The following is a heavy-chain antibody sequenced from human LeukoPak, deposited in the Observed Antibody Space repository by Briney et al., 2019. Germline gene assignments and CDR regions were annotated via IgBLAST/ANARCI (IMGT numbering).Heavy chain of an antibody. CDR1: GFTFSSYS. J-gene: IGHJ4*02. V-gene: IGHV3-21*01. CDR3: VRDSDDYYWALDF. CDR2: ISSSSSYI. D-gene: IGHD3-10*01. Sequence: PGGSLRLSCAASGFTFSSYSMNWVRQAPGKGLEWVSSISSSSSYIYYADSVKGRFTISRDNAKNSLYLQMNSLRAEDTAVYYCVRDSDDYYWALDFWGQGTPVTVSS.